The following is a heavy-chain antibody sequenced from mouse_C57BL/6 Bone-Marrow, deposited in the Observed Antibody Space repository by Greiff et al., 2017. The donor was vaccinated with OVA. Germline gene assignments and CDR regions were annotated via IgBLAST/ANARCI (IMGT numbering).Heavy chain of an antibody. J-gene: IGHJ4*01. D-gene: IGHD1-1*01. CDR3: ARGAYGRAIDY. CDR2: ISTLAYSI. CDR1: GFTFSDYG. Sequence: EVQVVESGGGLVQPGGSLKLSCAASGFTFSDYGMAWVRQAPRKGPEWVAFISTLAYSINYDDTVTGRFTISRENAKNTLYREMSRLRSEDTAMYYCARGAYGRAIDYWGQGTSVTVSS. V-gene: IGHV5-15*01.